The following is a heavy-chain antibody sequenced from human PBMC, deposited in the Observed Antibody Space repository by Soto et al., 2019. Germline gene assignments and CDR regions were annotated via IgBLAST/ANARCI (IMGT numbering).Heavy chain of an antibody. D-gene: IGHD6-13*01. Sequence: GASVKVSCKASGGTFSSYAISWVRQAPGQGLEWMGGIIPIFGTANYAQKFQGRVTITADESTSTAYMELSSLRSEDTAVYYCARDWERAAAGPNWFDPWGQGTLVTGSS. CDR3: ARDWERAAAGPNWFDP. CDR2: IIPIFGTA. V-gene: IGHV1-69*13. CDR1: GGTFSSYA. J-gene: IGHJ5*02.